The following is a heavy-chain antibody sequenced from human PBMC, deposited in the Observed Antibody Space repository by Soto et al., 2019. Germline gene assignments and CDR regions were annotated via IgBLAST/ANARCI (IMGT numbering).Heavy chain of an antibody. D-gene: IGHD3-10*01. CDR1: GFSLSTSGVG. J-gene: IGHJ4*02. CDR3: AQTDLKGSGRLPADY. Sequence: QITLKESGPPLVKPTQTLTLTCTFSGFSLSTSGVGVGWIRQPPGKALEWLALIYWDDDKRYSPSLKSRLTITEDTSKNQVVLTMTNMDPVDTATYYCAQTDLKGSGRLPADYWGQGTLVNVSS. V-gene: IGHV2-5*02. CDR2: IYWDDDK.